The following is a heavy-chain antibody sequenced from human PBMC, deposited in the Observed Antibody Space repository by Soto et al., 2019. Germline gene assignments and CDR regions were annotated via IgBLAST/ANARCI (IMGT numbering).Heavy chain of an antibody. D-gene: IGHD1-26*01. J-gene: IGHJ4*02. V-gene: IGHV4-34*01. CDR3: ARHHVRGRTIAGAAEF. Sequence: SETLSLTCAVYGGSLSGYYWSWIRQPPGKALEWIGEFNHSGDTNYNPSLKSQVTISVDTFKNQLFLNLSSVTAADTAMYYCARHHVRGRTIAGAAEFWGQGTLVTVSS. CDR1: GGSLSGYY. CDR2: FNHSGDT.